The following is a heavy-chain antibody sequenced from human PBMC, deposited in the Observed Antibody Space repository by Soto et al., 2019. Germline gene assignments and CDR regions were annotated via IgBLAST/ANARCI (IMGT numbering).Heavy chain of an antibody. J-gene: IGHJ6*02. D-gene: IGHD2-21*02. V-gene: IGHV1-18*01. CDR1: GYTYTSYG. CDR3: AREVVVTAIDYYYYYGMEV. Sequence: ASVNVSCKASGYTYTSYGISWVRQAPGQGLEWMGWISAYHGNTNYAQKLQGRITMTTDTYTSTAYMELRNLRSDDPAVYYCAREVVVTAIDYYYYYGMEVWG. CDR2: ISAYHGNT.